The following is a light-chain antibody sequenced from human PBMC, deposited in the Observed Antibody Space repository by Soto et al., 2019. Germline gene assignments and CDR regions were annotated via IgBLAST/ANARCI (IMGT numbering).Light chain of an antibody. V-gene: IGKV1-39*01. CDR3: QQSAKIPRT. Sequence: DIQMTQSPSSLSASVGDRVTITCRASQTINNYVSWYQQKPGKAPKSLIYAASTLQRGVPTRFSGSGSGTDFTLTINSLQPGDSAIYYCQQSAKIPRTFGQGTKVEI. J-gene: IGKJ1*01. CDR2: AAS. CDR1: QTINNY.